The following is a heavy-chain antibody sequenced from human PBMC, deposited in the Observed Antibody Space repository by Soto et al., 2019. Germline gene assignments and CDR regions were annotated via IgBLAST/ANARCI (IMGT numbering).Heavy chain of an antibody. CDR2: IIPSFGTA. Sequence: QVQLVQSGAEVKKPGSSVKVSCKASGGTFSSYAISWVRQAPGQGLEWMGGIIPSFGTANYAQKFQGRVTITADESTGTAYMELSSLRSEDTAVYYSARPDHLTRTAGDYYYGRDVWGQGTTVTVSS. CDR1: GGTFSSYA. J-gene: IGHJ6*02. D-gene: IGHD1-20*01. CDR3: ARPDHLTRTAGDYYYGRDV. V-gene: IGHV1-69*01.